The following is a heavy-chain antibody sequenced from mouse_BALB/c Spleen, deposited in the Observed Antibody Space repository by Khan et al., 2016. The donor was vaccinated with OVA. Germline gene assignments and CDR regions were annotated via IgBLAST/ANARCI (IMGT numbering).Heavy chain of an antibody. D-gene: IGHD2-3*01. CDR1: GYTFTSYY. CDR2: INPSSGGT. CDR3: KRTGDGSCAY. V-gene: IGHV1S81*02. J-gene: IGHJ3*01. Sequence: QVQLKESGAELVKPGASVRLSCKASGYTFTSYYLYWVKQRPGQGLEWIGDINPSSGGTNFNEKFKSKATLTVDKSSSTAYIQLHSLTSEDSGVDYCKRTGDGSCAYWGQGTLVTVSA.